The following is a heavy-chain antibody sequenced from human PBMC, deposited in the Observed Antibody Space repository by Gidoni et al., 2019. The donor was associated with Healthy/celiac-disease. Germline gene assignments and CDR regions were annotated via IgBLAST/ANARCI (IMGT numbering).Heavy chain of an antibody. Sequence: QVQLQESGPGLVKPSGTLSLTCAVSGGSISSSNWWSWVRPPPGKGLEWVGEIYHSGSTNYNPSLTSRVTISVDKSKNQFSLKLSSVTAADTAVYYCARKHIQLWSNEVYLDYWGQGTLVTVSS. V-gene: IGHV4-4*02. CDR3: ARKHIQLWSNEVYLDY. J-gene: IGHJ4*02. CDR1: GGSISSSNW. D-gene: IGHD5-18*01. CDR2: IYHSGST.